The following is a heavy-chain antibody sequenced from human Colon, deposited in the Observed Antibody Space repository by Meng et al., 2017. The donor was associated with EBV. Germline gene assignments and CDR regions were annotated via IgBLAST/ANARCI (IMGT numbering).Heavy chain of an antibody. V-gene: IGHV4-30-2*01. CDR1: VDSFTNGGLP. CDR3: ARDTSTWGNKGLDH. J-gene: IGHJ4*02. Sequence: RSARLEPSQTFFHTWGVSVDSFTNGGLPWSWIRQPPGKGLEWIGYIYHSGRTKYNPSLKSRVTISVDTSKNQFSLKLSSVTAADTAVYYCARDTSTWGNKGLDHWGQGILVTVSS. D-gene: IGHD7-27*01. CDR2: IYHSGRT.